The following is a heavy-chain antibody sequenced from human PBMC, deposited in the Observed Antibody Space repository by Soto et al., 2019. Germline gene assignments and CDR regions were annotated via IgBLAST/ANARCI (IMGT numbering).Heavy chain of an antibody. J-gene: IGHJ4*02. Sequence: QVQLVESGGGVVQPGRSLRLSCAASGFTFPSYAMHWVRQAPGRGLEWVAVIWYDGSNKDYVYSVKGRFTISRDNSKSTLYLQMNILRAEDTAVYYCVRDHHGISSLIDFWGLGTLVTVSS. CDR1: GFTFPSYA. V-gene: IGHV3-33*01. CDR3: VRDHHGISSLIDF. CDR2: IWYDGSNK.